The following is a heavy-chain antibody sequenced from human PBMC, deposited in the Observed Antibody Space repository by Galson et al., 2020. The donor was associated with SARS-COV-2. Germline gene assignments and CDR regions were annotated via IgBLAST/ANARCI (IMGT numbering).Heavy chain of an antibody. D-gene: IGHD3-22*01. CDR1: GFTFSTYW. J-gene: IGHJ3*02. CDR2: INSDGSST. V-gene: IGHV3-74*01. Sequence: GESLKISCAASGFTFSTYWMHWVRQAPGKGLVWVSRINSDGSSTRYADSVKGRFPISRDNAKNTLYLQMNSLRAEDTAVYYCAKEYYYDSSGPLDAFDIWGQGTMVTVSS. CDR3: AKEYYYDSSGPLDAFDI.